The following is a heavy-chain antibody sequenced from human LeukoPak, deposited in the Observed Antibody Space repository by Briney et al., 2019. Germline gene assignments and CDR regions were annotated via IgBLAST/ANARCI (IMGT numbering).Heavy chain of an antibody. CDR3: ASSALRRGYYYYYYMDV. D-gene: IGHD4-17*01. Sequence: SETLSLTCTVSGGSISSYYWSWIRQPAGKGLEWLGRIYTSGSPNYNPSLKSRVTMSVDTSKNQFSLKLSSVTAADTAVYYCASSALRRGYYYYYYMDVWGKGTTVTISS. V-gene: IGHV4-4*07. CDR2: IYTSGSP. CDR1: GGSISSYY. J-gene: IGHJ6*03.